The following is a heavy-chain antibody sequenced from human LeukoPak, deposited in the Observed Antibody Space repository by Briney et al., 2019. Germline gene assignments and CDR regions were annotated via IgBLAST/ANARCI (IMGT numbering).Heavy chain of an antibody. Sequence: ASVKVSCKASGYTFSSYIITWVRQAPGQGLEWMGLIFTYNGNINYAQKLQGRVTMTTDTSTSAAYMELRSLRSDDTAVYYCARFRGGSGSPYYYYYMDVWGKGTTVTISS. D-gene: IGHD3-10*01. CDR1: GYTFSSYI. CDR2: IFTYNGNI. J-gene: IGHJ6*03. CDR3: ARFRGGSGSPYYYYYMDV. V-gene: IGHV1-18*01.